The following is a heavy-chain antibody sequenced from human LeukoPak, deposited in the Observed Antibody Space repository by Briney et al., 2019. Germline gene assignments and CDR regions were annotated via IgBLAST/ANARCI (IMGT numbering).Heavy chain of an antibody. J-gene: IGHJ6*02. CDR1: GDSISNSAYY. CDR2: ITNTGNT. D-gene: IGHD3-10*01. Sequence: SETLSLTCTVSGDSISNSAYYWVWIRQPPGKGLEWIGTITNTGNTYSNPSLKSRVAISIDTSKTQISLKLTSVTAADTAVFYCARKTPGTSVDVWGQGTPVTVSS. V-gene: IGHV4-39*01. CDR3: ARKTPGTSVDV.